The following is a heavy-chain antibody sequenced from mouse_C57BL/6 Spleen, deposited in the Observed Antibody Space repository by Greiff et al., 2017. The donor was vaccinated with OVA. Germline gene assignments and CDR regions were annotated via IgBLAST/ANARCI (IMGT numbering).Heavy chain of an antibody. CDR3: ARLMVRSYFDY. D-gene: IGHD2-13*01. V-gene: IGHV14-2*01. CDR2: IDPEDGET. CDR1: GFNIKDYY. Sequence: EVQLQQSGAELVKPGASVKLSCTASGFNIKDYYMHWVKQRPEQGLEWIGRIDPEDGETKYAPKFQGKATLTADTSSNTAYLQLSSLTSEDTAVYYCARLMVRSYFDYWGQGTTLTVSS. J-gene: IGHJ2*01.